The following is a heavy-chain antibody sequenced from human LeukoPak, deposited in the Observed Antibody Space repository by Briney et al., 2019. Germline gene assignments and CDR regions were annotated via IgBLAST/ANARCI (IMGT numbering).Heavy chain of an antibody. D-gene: IGHD3-10*01. Sequence: SETLSLTCTVSGGSISNYYWSWIRQPPGKGLEWIGYIYHTGSTNYNPSLRSRVTISVDTSKNQFSLKLSSVTAADTAVYYCARSHGSGSYYNLNDYWGQGTLVTVSS. CDR3: ARSHGSGSYYNLNDY. J-gene: IGHJ4*02. CDR1: GGSISNYY. CDR2: IYHTGST. V-gene: IGHV4-59*01.